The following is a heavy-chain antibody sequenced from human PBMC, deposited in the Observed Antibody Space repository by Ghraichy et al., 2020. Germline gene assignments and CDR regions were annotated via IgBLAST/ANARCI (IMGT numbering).Heavy chain of an antibody. V-gene: IGHV1-2*02. J-gene: IGHJ4*02. Sequence: ASVKVSCKASGYNVCGHYMNWVRQAPGQGLEWMGWINPKSGGTNYAQKFQGRVTKTRATSISTAHMELSRLRSDDTAVYYCARGDTVIFTHFDFWGQGTLVNLSS. CDR2: INPKSGGT. CDR3: ARGDTVIFTHFDF. D-gene: IGHD5-18*01. CDR1: GYNVCGHY.